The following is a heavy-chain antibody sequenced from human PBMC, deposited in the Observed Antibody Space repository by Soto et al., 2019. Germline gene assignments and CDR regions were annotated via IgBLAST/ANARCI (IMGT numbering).Heavy chain of an antibody. CDR1: GFTFSSYA. V-gene: IGHV3-30-3*01. CDR3: ARDRSYDSRGFDY. Sequence: GSLRLSCAASGFTFSSYAMHWVRQAPGKGLEWVAVISYDGSNKYYADSVKGRFTISRDNSKNTLYLQMNSLRAEDTAVYYCARDRSYDSRGFDYWGQGTVVTVSS. D-gene: IGHD5-12*01. CDR2: ISYDGSNK. J-gene: IGHJ4*02.